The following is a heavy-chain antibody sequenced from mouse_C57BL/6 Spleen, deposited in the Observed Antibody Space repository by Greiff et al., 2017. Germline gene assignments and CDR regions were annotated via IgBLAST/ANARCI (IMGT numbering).Heavy chain of an antibody. J-gene: IGHJ4*01. V-gene: IGHV1-50*01. CDR2: IDPSDSYT. D-gene: IGHD2-2*01. Sequence: QVQLQQPGAELVKPGASVKLSCKASGYTFTSYWMQWVKQRPGQGLEWIGEIDPSDSYTNYNQKFKGKATLTVDTSSSTAYMQLSSLTSEDSAVYYYAREVTTDYAMDYWGQGTSVTVSS. CDR1: GYTFTSYW. CDR3: AREVTTDYAMDY.